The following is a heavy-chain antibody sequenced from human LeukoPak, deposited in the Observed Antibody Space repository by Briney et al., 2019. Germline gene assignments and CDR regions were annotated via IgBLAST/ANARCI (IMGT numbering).Heavy chain of an antibody. Sequence: GGSLRLSCAASGFTFSSYWMSWVRQAPGKGLEWVANIKQDGSKKYYVDSVKGRFTISRDNAKNSLYLQMNSLRAEDTAVYYCARDYYGSGNYYYYGMDVWGQGTTVTVSS. CDR2: IKQDGSKK. CDR1: GFTFSSYW. D-gene: IGHD3-10*01. J-gene: IGHJ6*02. V-gene: IGHV3-7*01. CDR3: ARDYYGSGNYYYYGMDV.